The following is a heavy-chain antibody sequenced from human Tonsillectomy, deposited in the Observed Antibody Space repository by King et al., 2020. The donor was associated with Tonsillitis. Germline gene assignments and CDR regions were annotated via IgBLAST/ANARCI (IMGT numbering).Heavy chain of an antibody. J-gene: IGHJ6*02. CDR3: ARGGVTATLYYCCGMDV. D-gene: IGHD2-21*02. CDR2: INPGGGST. CDR1: GYNFTSNY. V-gene: IGHV1-46*01. Sequence: LVESGAEVKRPGASVKVSCKASGYNFTSNYVNWVRQAPGQGLEWMGIINPGGGSTSYAQKFQGRVTLTRDTSTSTVYMELSGLRPEDTAVYYCARGGVTATLYYCCGMDVWGQGTTVTVSS.